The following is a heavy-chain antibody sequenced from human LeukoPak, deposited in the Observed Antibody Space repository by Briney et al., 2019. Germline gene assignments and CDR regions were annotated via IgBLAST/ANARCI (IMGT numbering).Heavy chain of an antibody. D-gene: IGHD2-15*01. CDR3: ARVAPNRRYCSGGSCLNYFDY. CDR1: GYTFTNHG. J-gene: IGHJ4*02. V-gene: IGHV1-18*01. Sequence: ASVKVSCKAFGYTFTNHGISWVRQAPGQGLGWMGWISGYNGNTNYAQKLQGRVTMTTDTSTSTAYMELRSLRSDDTAVYYCARVAPNRRYCSGGSCLNYFDYWGQGTLVTVSS. CDR2: ISGYNGNT.